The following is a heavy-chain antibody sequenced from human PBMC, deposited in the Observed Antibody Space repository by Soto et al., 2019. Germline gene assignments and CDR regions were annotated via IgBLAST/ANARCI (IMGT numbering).Heavy chain of an antibody. CDR2: IGAYNGNT. Sequence: QVQLVQSGAEVKKPGASVKVSCKASGYTFTSYGISWVRKAPGQGLEWMGWIGAYNGNTNYAQKLKGRDTTTRGTSPSTAYKELRSLRSDDTAVYYCERASASLIVGATKSSDYWGHGSLVTVYS. J-gene: IGHJ4*01. V-gene: IGHV1-18*01. D-gene: IGHD1-26*01. CDR1: GYTFTSYG. CDR3: ERASASLIVGATKSSDY.